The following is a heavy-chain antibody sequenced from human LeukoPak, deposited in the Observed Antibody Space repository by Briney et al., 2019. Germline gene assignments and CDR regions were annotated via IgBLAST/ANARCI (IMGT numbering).Heavy chain of an antibody. CDR3: AREGLYSGSVSSDLDY. CDR2: ISGSATHI. Sequence: PGGSLRLSCVVSGFSLSSDAMSWVRQAPGKGLEWVSSISGSATHIYYADSVKGRFTISRDNAKNSVYLQVNSLRAEDTAVYYCAREGLYSGSVSSDLDYWGQGTLVSVSS. J-gene: IGHJ4*02. CDR1: GFSLSSDA. D-gene: IGHD3-10*01. V-gene: IGHV3-21*01.